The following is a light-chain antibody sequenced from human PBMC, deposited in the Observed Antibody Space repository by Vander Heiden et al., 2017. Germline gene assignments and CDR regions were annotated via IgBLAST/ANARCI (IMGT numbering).Light chain of an antibody. J-gene: IGKJ1*01. V-gene: IGKV3-20*01. CDR1: QSVSSSY. Sequence: ELVLTQSPGPLSWSPGERATRSCRASQSVSSSYLAWYQQKPGQAPRLLIYGASSRATGIPDRFSGSGSGTDFTLTISRLEPEDFAVYYCQQYGSSPRTFGQGTKVEIK. CDR3: QQYGSSPRT. CDR2: GAS.